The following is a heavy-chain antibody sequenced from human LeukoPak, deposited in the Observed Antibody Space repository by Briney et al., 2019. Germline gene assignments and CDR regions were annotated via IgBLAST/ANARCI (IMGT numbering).Heavy chain of an antibody. CDR2: INPNSGGT. CDR1: GYTFSGYY. V-gene: IGHV1-2*02. J-gene: IGHJ3*02. Sequence: ASVKVSCKASGYTFSGYYFHWVRQAPGRGLEWMGWINPNSGGTNYAQKFQGRVTMTRDTSISTAYMELSRLRSDDTAVYYCAGYSGSYLVLGTFDIWGQGTMVTVSS. CDR3: AGYSGSYLVLGTFDI. D-gene: IGHD1-26*01.